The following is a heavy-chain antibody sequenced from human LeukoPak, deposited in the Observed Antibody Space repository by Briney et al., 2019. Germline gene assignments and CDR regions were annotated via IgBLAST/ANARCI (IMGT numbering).Heavy chain of an antibody. V-gene: IGHV4-4*02. CDR2: IYHSGST. Sequence: PSETLSLTCAVSGGTISSSNWWSWVRPPPGKGLEWIGEIYHSGSTNYNPSLKSRVTISVDKSKNQFSLKLSSVTAADTAVYYCAASLSRNPMAPNGGWGQGTLVTVSS. CDR1: GGTISSSNW. CDR3: AASLSRNPMAPNGG. D-gene: IGHD1-14*01. J-gene: IGHJ4*02.